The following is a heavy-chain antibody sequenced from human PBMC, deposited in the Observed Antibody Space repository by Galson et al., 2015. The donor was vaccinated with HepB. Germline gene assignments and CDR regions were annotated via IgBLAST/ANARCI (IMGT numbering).Heavy chain of an antibody. CDR3: ASLGRGPTIAAAGIINY. V-gene: IGHV4-34*01. J-gene: IGHJ4*02. D-gene: IGHD6-13*01. CDR2: INHSGST. Sequence: ETLSLTCAVYGGSFSGYYWSWIRQPPGKGLEWIGEINHSGSTNYNPSLKSRVTISVDTSKNQFSLKLSSVTAADTAVYYCASLGRGPTIAAAGIINYWGQGTLVPVSS. CDR1: GGSFSGYY.